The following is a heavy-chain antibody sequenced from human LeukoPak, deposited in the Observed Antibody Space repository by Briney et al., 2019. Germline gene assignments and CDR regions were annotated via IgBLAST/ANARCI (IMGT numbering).Heavy chain of an antibody. CDR3: ARGYDSSGYSVDY. D-gene: IGHD3-22*01. Sequence: PSETLSLTCAVYGGSFSGYYWSWIRQPPGKGLEWIGEINHSGSTNYNPSLKSRVTISVDTSKNQFSLKLSSVTAADTAVYYCARGYDSSGYSVDYWGQGTLVTVSS. V-gene: IGHV4-34*01. CDR1: GGSFSGYY. J-gene: IGHJ4*02. CDR2: INHSGST.